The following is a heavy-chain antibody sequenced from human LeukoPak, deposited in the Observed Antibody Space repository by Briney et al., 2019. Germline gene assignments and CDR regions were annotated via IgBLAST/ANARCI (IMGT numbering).Heavy chain of an antibody. V-gene: IGHV3-72*01. CDR3: AVMLRGLPI. Sequence: GGSLRLSCAVSGFTFSDHFMDWVRQAPGKGLEWVGRTRNNVDNYATEYAASLEGRFTISRDDSKNSLYLQMSSLKTEDTAVYYCAVMLRGLPIWGQGTTVTVSS. CDR1: GFTFSDHF. D-gene: IGHD3-10*01. CDR2: TRNNVDNYAT. J-gene: IGHJ6*02.